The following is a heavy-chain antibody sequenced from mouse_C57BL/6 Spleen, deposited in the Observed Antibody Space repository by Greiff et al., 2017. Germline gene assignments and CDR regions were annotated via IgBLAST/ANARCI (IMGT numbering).Heavy chain of an antibody. CDR3: ATYYYGSSYGYWYFDV. CDR1: GFTFTDYY. V-gene: IGHV7-3*01. Sequence: EVKVVESGGGLVQPGGSLSLSCAASGFTFTDYYMSWVRQPPGKALEWLGFIRNKANGYTTEYSASVKGRFTISRDNSQSILYLQMNALRAEDSATYYCATYYYGSSYGYWYFDVWGTGTTVTVSS. J-gene: IGHJ1*03. CDR2: IRNKANGYTT. D-gene: IGHD1-1*01.